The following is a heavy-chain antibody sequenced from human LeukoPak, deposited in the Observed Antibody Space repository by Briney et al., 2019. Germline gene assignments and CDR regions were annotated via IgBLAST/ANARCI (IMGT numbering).Heavy chain of an antibody. CDR1: GLTVSSNY. CDR2: IYSAGST. CDR3: ASGGMGARKFYSDPFHY. Sequence: GGSLRLSCAPSGLTVSSNYIRWVRQAPTKGLEWVASIYSAGSTYYADSVSGRFTISRDSSKNPVCLQMPSLRAEDTAVYYCASGGMGARKFYSDPFHYWGQGTLVTVSS. J-gene: IGHJ4*02. D-gene: IGHD2-15*01. V-gene: IGHV3-53*01.